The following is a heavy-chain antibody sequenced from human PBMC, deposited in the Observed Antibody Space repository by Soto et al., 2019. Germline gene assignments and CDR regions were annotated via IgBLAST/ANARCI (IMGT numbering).Heavy chain of an antibody. CDR3: AKDIGGGSYQFDY. D-gene: IGHD1-26*01. V-gene: IGHV3-43*01. Sequence: VQLVESGGVVVQPGGSLRLSCAASGFTFDDYTMHWVRQAPGKGLEWVSLISWDGGSTYYADSVKGRFTISRDNSKNSLYLQMNSLRTEDTALYYCAKDIGGGSYQFDYWGQGTLVTVSS. CDR2: ISWDGGST. J-gene: IGHJ4*02. CDR1: GFTFDDYT.